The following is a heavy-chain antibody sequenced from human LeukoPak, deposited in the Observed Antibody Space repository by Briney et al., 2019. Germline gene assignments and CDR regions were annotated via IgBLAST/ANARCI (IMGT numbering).Heavy chain of an antibody. Sequence: SETLSLTCAVYGGSFSGYYWSWIRQPPGKGLEWIGEINHSGSTNYNPSLKSRVTISVDTSKNQFSLKLSSVTAADTAVYYCARIAGTNDRPPSSFDYWGQGTLVTVSS. V-gene: IGHV4-34*01. D-gene: IGHD1-20*01. CDR3: ARIAGTNDRPPSSFDY. J-gene: IGHJ4*02. CDR2: INHSGST. CDR1: GGSFSGYY.